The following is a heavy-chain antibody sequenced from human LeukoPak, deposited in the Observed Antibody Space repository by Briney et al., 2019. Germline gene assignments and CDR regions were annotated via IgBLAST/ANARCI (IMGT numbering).Heavy chain of an antibody. CDR1: GFTFSIYS. D-gene: IGHD6-6*01. Sequence: GGSLRLSCAACGFTFSIYSMNWVRQAPGKGLEWVSSISSSSSYIYYADSVKGRFTISRDNAKNSLYLQMNSLRAEDTAVYYCAREYSSSSDFDYWGQGTLVTVSS. V-gene: IGHV3-21*01. CDR3: AREYSSSSDFDY. CDR2: ISSSSSYI. J-gene: IGHJ4*02.